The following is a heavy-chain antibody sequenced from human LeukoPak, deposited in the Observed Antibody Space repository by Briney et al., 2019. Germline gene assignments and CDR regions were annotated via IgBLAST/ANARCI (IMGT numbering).Heavy chain of an antibody. CDR1: GITFSSYG. D-gene: IGHD3-10*01. V-gene: IGHV3-23*01. Sequence: GGSLRLSCAASGITFSSYGMSWVRQAPGKGLEWVSAISGSGGSTYYADSVKGRFTISRDNSKNTLYLQMNSLRAEDTALYYCARDRDDYFDYWGQGTLVTVSS. CDR3: ARDRDDYFDY. CDR2: ISGSGGST. J-gene: IGHJ4*02.